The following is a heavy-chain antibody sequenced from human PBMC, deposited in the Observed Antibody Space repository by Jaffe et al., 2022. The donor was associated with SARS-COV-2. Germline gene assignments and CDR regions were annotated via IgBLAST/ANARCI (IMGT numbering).Heavy chain of an antibody. CDR1: GFTFSSYA. CDR3: ASKGGSSWYSMFDAFDI. CDR2: ISGSGGST. V-gene: IGHV3-23*01. D-gene: IGHD6-13*01. J-gene: IGHJ3*02. Sequence: EVQLLESGGGLVQPGGSLRLSCAASGFTFSSYAMSWVRQAPGKGLEWVSAISGSGGSTYYADSVKGRFTISRDNSKNTLYLQMNSLRAEDTAVYYCASKGGSSWYSMFDAFDIWGQGTMVTVSS.